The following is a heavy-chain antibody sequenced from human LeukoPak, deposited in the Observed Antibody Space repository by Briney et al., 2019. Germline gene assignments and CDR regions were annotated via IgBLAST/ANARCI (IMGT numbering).Heavy chain of an antibody. D-gene: IGHD3-9*01. CDR1: GITVNTNY. J-gene: IGHJ4*02. V-gene: IGHV3-66*04. CDR2: IYSGGAT. Sequence: GGSLRLSCAASGITVNTNYMGWVRQAPGKGLEWVSIIYSGGATFYADSVKGRFTISRENSKNTLWLQMNSLRGEDTAVYYCARLHYDVLTGPFDYWGQGTLVTVSS. CDR3: ARLHYDVLTGPFDY.